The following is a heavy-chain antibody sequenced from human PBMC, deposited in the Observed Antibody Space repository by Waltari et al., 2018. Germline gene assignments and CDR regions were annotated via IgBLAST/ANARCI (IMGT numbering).Heavy chain of an antibody. V-gene: IGHV4-39*07. CDR3: AILRYSGYDSFGY. CDR1: CGSISSSSSS. CDR2: IYYSGST. J-gene: IGHJ4*02. Sequence: QLQLQASHPRLVQPSDTLSLTCTVSCGSISSSSSSCTWIRQAPGKGLEWIGSIYYSGSTYYNAYINSRVTILVDTSKNQFSLKLSSGIAADTAVYYCAILRYSGYDSFGYWGQGTLVTVSS. D-gene: IGHD5-12*01.